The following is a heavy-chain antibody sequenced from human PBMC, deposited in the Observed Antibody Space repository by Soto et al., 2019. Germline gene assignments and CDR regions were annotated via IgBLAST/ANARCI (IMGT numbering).Heavy chain of an antibody. D-gene: IGHD3-22*01. CDR2: IYHGGST. CDR3: ARSRGYSDTSGYYYY. V-gene: IGHV4-4*02. J-gene: IGHJ4*02. CDR1: GGSISSSTW. Sequence: TSETLSLTCAVSGGSISSSTWWSWVRQPPGKGLEWIGDIYHGGSTHYNPSLKSRVTISVDKSKNQFSLKLSSVTAADTAVYYCARSRGYSDTSGYYYYWGQGTLVTVSS.